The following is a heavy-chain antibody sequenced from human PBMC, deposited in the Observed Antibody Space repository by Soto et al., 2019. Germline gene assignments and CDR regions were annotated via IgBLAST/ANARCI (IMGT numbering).Heavy chain of an antibody. CDR3: ARAPPSSCSGGSCYSFDY. D-gene: IGHD2-15*01. J-gene: IGHJ4*02. CDR1: GGSISSGGYY. Sequence: QVQLQESGPGLVKPSQTLSLTCTVSGGSISSGGYYWSWIRQHPGKGLEWIGYIYYSGSTYYNPSLESRVTISVDTSKNQFSLKLSSVTAADTAVYYCARAPPSSCSGGSCYSFDYWGQGTLVTVSS. V-gene: IGHV4-31*03. CDR2: IYYSGST.